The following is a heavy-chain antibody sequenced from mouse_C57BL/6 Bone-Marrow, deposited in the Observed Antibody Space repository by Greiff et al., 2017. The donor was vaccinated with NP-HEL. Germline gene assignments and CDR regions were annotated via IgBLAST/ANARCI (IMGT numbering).Heavy chain of an antibody. CDR2: SRNKANDYTT. J-gene: IGHJ1*03. V-gene: IGHV7-1*01. D-gene: IGHD1-1*01. CDR1: GFTFSDFY. Sequence: EVKLVESGGGLVQSGRSPRLSCATSGFTFSDFYMEWVRQAPGKGLEWIAASRNKANDYTTEYSASVKGRFIVSRDTSQSILYLQMNALRAEDTAIYYCARDEYYGSSYASWWYFDVWGTGTTVTVSS. CDR3: ARDEYYGSSYASWWYFDV.